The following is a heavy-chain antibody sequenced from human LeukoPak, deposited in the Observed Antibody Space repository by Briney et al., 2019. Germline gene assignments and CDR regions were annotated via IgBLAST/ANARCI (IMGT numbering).Heavy chain of an antibody. CDR1: GFTFSKNW. Sequence: GGSLRLSCVASGFTFSKNWMHWVRQAPGKGLVWVSRIQGDGSNTNYADSVKGRFSISRGNAKNTVYLQMNSLRAEDTGIYYCARGTSAGGPISPFDFWGQGTVVTDSS. J-gene: IGHJ4*02. V-gene: IGHV3-74*01. CDR2: IQGDGSNT. D-gene: IGHD6-13*01. CDR3: ARGTSAGGPISPFDF.